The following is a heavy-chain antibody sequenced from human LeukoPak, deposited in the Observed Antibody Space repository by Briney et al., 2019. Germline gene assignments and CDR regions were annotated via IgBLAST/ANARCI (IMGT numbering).Heavy chain of an antibody. J-gene: IGHJ6*02. CDR1: GGSISSSNW. Sequence: SGTLSLTCAVSGGSISSSNWWSWVRQPPGKGLEWIGEIYHSGSTKYNPSLKSRVTISIDKSKNQLSLKLSSVTAADTAVYYCARGGKGGNWGKYYYDYDMDVWGQGTTVTVSS. CDR3: ARGGKGGNWGKYYYDYDMDV. CDR2: IYHSGST. D-gene: IGHD3-16*01. V-gene: IGHV4-4*02.